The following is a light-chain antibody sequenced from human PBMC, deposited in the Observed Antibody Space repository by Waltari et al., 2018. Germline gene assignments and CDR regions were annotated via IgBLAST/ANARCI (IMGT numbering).Light chain of an antibody. J-gene: IGKJ5*01. CDR2: DAS. CDR1: QSVSSY. Sequence: EIVLTQSPATLSLSPGERATLSCRASQSVSSYLAWYQQKPGQAPRLLLYDASNWATGIPARFSGSGSATDFTLTISSLEPEDFAVYYCQQRSNWPITFGQGTRLEI. V-gene: IGKV3-11*01. CDR3: QQRSNWPIT.